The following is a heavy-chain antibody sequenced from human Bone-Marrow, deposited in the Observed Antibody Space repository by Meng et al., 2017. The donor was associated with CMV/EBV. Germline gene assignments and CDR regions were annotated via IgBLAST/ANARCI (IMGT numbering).Heavy chain of an antibody. CDR3: AKVIELPAVFAFDI. CDR1: GFTFSSYA. D-gene: IGHD1-26*01. J-gene: IGHJ3*02. Sequence: GESLKISCAASGFTFSSYAMSWVRQAPGKGLEWVSAISGSGGSTYYADSVKGRFTISRDNSKNTLYLQMNGLRAEDTAVYYCAKVIELPAVFAFDIWGQGTMVTVSS. CDR2: ISGSGGST. V-gene: IGHV3-23*01.